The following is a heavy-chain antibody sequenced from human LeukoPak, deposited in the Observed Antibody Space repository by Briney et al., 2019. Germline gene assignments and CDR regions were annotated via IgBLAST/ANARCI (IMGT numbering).Heavy chain of an antibody. CDR2: IKTDGSST. Sequence: GGSLRLSCAASGFTFSSYWMHRGRQAPGKGLVWVSHIKTDGSSTNYAESVKGRFTISRDNAKNSLYLQMNSLRDEDTAVYYCARGRLKNVVVPPTIHYYYYMDVWGKGTTVTVSS. CDR1: GFTFSSYW. J-gene: IGHJ6*03. V-gene: IGHV3-74*01. CDR3: ARGRLKNVVVPPTIHYYYYMDV. D-gene: IGHD2-2*01.